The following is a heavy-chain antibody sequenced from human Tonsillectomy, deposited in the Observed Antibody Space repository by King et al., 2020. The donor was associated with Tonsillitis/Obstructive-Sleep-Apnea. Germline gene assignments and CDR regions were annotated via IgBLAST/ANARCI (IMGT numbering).Heavy chain of an antibody. Sequence: VQLVESGGGVVQPGRSLRLSCAASGFTFSSYAIHGVRQAPGKGLEWVAVISYDGSNKDYADSVKGRFTVSRDNSKNTLDLQMNSLRAEDTAVYYCAREGIYDSSGYSDAFDMWGQGTMVTVPP. CDR2: ISYDGSNK. V-gene: IGHV3-30*04. D-gene: IGHD3-22*01. CDR1: GFTFSSYA. J-gene: IGHJ3*02. CDR3: AREGIYDSSGYSDAFDM.